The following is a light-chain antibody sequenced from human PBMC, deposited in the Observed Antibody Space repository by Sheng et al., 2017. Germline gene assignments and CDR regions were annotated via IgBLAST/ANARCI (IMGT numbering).Light chain of an antibody. CDR3: SSYTTGITHYV. V-gene: IGLV2-14*01. CDR1: SSDVGGYNY. CDR2: DVN. J-gene: IGLJ1*01. Sequence: QSALTQPASVSGSPGQSITISCTETSSDVGGYNYVSWYQQHPGKAPKLMIYDVNNRPSGVSNRFSGSKSGNTASLTISGLQAEDEADYYCSSYTTGITHYVFGTGTKVTVL.